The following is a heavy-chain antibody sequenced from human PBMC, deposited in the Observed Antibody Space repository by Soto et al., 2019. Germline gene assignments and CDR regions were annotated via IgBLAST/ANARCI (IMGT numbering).Heavy chain of an antibody. V-gene: IGHV1-18*01. CDR3: ARAVVVVAATLIYYFDY. Sequence: ASVKVSCKASGYTFTSYGISWVRQAPGQGLEWMGWISAYNGNTNYAQKLQGRVTMTTDTSTSTAYMELRSLRSDDTAVYYCARAVVVVAATLIYYFDYWGQGTLVTVSS. J-gene: IGHJ4*02. CDR1: GYTFTSYG. CDR2: ISAYNGNT. D-gene: IGHD2-15*01.